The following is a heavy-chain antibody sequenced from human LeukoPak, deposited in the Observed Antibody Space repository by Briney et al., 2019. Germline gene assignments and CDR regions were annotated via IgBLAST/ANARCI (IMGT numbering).Heavy chain of an antibody. Sequence: PGGSLRLSCAASGFTFSSYGMTWVRQAPGKGLEWVSSIGGSGLDTYSPDSVKGRFFISRDNAKSTLYLQMNSLGAEDTAVYFWAKEGVILGPSHFDHWGQGTLVTVSS. CDR1: GFTFSSYG. J-gene: IGHJ4*02. V-gene: IGHV3-23*01. CDR3: AKEGVILGPSHFDH. D-gene: IGHD2-21*01. CDR2: IGGSGLDT.